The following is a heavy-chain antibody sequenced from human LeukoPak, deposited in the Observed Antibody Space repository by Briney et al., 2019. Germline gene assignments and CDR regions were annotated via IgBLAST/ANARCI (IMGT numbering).Heavy chain of an antibody. CDR3: AREGSGEFDY. V-gene: IGHV1-8*03. J-gene: IGHJ4*02. D-gene: IGHD3-10*01. CDR2: MNPNSGNT. Sequence: ASVKVSCKASGYTFTSYDINWVRQATGQGLEWMGWMNPNSGNTGYAQKFQGRVTITRNTSISTAYMELGSLRSDDTAVYYCAREGSGEFDYWGQGTLVTVSS. CDR1: GYTFTSYD.